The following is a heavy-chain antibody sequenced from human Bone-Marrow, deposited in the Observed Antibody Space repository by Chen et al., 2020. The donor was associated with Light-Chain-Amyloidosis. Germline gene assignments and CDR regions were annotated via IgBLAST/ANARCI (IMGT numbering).Heavy chain of an antibody. Sequence: EVQLVESGGDLVQPGGSLRLSCAASGFTFSTYSMNWVRQAQGKGLEWFSSVTNSGEKTYYTNSVKGRFTISRDNSKNTLDLQMTSLRVEDTAIYYCARKWGDFDLWGQGTLVTVSS. CDR1: GFTFSTYS. D-gene: IGHD1-26*01. CDR2: VTNSGEKT. CDR3: ARKWGDFDL. J-gene: IGHJ4*02. V-gene: IGHV3-23*04.